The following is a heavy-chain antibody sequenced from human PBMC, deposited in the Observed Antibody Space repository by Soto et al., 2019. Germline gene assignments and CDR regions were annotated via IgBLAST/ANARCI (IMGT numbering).Heavy chain of an antibody. CDR2: INAGNGNT. CDR1: GYTFTSYA. Sequence: GASVKVSCTASGYTFTSYAMHWVRQAPGQRLEWMGWINAGNGNTKYSQKFQGRVTITRDTSASTAYMELSSLRSEDTAVYYCARESVYDILTGPFDYWGQGTLVTVSS. CDR3: ARESVYDILTGPFDY. V-gene: IGHV1-3*01. J-gene: IGHJ4*02. D-gene: IGHD3-9*01.